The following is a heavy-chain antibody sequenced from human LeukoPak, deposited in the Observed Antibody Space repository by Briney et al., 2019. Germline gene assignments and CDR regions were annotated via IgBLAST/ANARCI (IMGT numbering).Heavy chain of an antibody. Sequence: GGSLRLSCAVSGFTFSNYWMNWVRQAPGKGLEWVANIKEDGSQKYYVESVKGRFTVSRDNAKNSVYLQMSSLRDEHTAVYYCARGLNTSPGVDYWGQGTLVTVSS. V-gene: IGHV3-7*01. CDR1: GFTFSNYW. J-gene: IGHJ4*02. CDR3: ARGLNTSPGVDY. CDR2: IKEDGSQK. D-gene: IGHD3-16*01.